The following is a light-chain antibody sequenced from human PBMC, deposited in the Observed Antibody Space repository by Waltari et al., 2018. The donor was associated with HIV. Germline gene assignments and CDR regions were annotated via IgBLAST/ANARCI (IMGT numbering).Light chain of an antibody. V-gene: IGKV4-1*01. CDR2: WAS. J-gene: IGKJ2*01. CDR3: QQYYSTPNT. CDR1: QSVLYSSNNKNY. Sequence: DIVMTQSPDSLAVSLGYRATINCQSSQSVLYSSNNKNYLTWYQQKPGQPPKLLIYWASTRESGVPDRFSGSGSGTDFTLTISSLQAEDVAVYYCQQYYSTPNTFGQGTKLEIK.